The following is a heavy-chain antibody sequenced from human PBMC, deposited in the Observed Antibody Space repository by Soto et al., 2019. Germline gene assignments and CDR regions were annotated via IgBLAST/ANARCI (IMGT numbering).Heavy chain of an antibody. CDR1: GDSISSSHW. CDR3: TRVVLSITRGAFDA. V-gene: IGHV4-4*02. CDR2: ISHSGTA. Sequence: QVHLQESGPGLVKPSGTLSLTCAVSGDSISSSHWWTWVRQSPGKGLEYIGEISHSGTANSNPSLKSRVTLSVDKFKNHFSLTLTSVTAADTAVYYCTRVVLSITRGAFDAWGQGTPVTVSP. D-gene: IGHD1-20*01. J-gene: IGHJ3*01.